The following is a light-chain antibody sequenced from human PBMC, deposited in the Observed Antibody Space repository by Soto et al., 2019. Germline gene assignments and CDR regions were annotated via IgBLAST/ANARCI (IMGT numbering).Light chain of an antibody. CDR3: QSYDSSLTTYV. Sequence: QSVLTQPPSVSEAPGQRVTISCTGTSSDIGAGQDVHWYQQVPGAAPKLLIYANAIRPSGVPDRFSASKSGTSASLAITGLRAEDEADYYCQSYDSSLTTYVFGTGTKVTVL. V-gene: IGLV1-40*01. J-gene: IGLJ1*01. CDR1: SSDIGAGQD. CDR2: ANA.